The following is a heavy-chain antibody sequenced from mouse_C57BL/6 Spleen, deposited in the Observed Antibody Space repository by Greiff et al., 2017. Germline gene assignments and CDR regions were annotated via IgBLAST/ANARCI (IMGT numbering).Heavy chain of an antibody. CDR2: IDPSDSYT. CDR3: ASSFYGNYSY. J-gene: IGHJ3*01. CDR1: GYTFTSYW. Sequence: VQLVESGAELVMPGASVKLSCKASGYTFTSYWMHWVKQRPGQGLEWIRDIDPSDSYTNYNQKFKGKSTLSVDKSSSTAYMQLSSLTSEDSAVYYCASSFYGNYSYWGQGTLVTVSA. D-gene: IGHD2-1*01. V-gene: IGHV1-69*01.